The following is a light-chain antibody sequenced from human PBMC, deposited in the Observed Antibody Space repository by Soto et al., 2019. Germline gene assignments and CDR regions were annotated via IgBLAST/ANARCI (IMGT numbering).Light chain of an antibody. CDR3: SSYTSSSPCG. V-gene: IGLV2-14*01. CDR2: EVS. J-gene: IGLJ1*01. Sequence: QSALTQPASVSGSPGQSITISCTGTSSDVGGYKYVSWYQQHPGKAPKLMIYEVSNRPSGVSNRFSGSKSGNMASLTISGLQAEDEADYYCSSYTSSSPCGFGTGTKVTV. CDR1: SSDVGGYKY.